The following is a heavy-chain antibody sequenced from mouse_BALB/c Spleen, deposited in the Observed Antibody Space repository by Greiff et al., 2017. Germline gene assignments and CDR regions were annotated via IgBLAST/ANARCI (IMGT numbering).Heavy chain of an antibody. J-gene: IGHJ1*01. Sequence: DVQLVESGGGLVKPGGSLKLSCAASGFTFSSYTMSWVRQTPEKRLEWVATISSGGSYTYYPDSVKGRFTISRDNAKNTLYLQMSSLKSEDTAMYYCTREENCYGSSYWYFDVWGAGTTVTVSS. D-gene: IGHD1-1*01. CDR3: TREENCYGSSYWYFDV. V-gene: IGHV5-6-4*01. CDR1: GFTFSSYT. CDR2: ISSGGSYT.